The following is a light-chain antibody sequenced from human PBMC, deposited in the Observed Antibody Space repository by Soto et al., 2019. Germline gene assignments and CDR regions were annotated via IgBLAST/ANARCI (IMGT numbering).Light chain of an antibody. Sequence: QPVLTQPASVSGSPGQSITISCTGTSSDVGAYKFVSWYQQHPGKAPKLMIFGVTERPSGVPDRFSGSKSGNTASLTVSGLQADDEAIYYCYSYAGRNIWVFGGGTKLTVL. V-gene: IGLV2-8*01. J-gene: IGLJ3*02. CDR2: GVT. CDR1: SSDVGAYKF. CDR3: YSYAGRNIWV.